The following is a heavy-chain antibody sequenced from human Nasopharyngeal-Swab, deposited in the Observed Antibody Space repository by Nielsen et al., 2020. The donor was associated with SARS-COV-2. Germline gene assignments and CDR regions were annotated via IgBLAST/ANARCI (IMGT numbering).Heavy chain of an antibody. D-gene: IGHD2-15*01. Sequence: GESLKISCVASGFTVSSNFMNWVRQAPGKGLEWVSVLYSDGTTHYTDSVKGRFTISRDSSKNTLYLQLNSLRAEDTAVYYCARGLVAATEGLDNWGQGTLVTVPS. CDR1: GFTVSSNF. CDR3: ARGLVAATEGLDN. J-gene: IGHJ4*02. V-gene: IGHV3-53*01. CDR2: LYSDGTT.